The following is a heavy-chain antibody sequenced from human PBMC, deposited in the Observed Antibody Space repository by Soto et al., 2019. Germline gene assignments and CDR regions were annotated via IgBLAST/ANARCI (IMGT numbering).Heavy chain of an antibody. D-gene: IGHD6-19*01. CDR2: IYYSGST. V-gene: IGHV4-39*01. CDR1: GGSISSSSYY. J-gene: IGHJ4*02. Sequence: QLQLQESGPGLVKPSETLSLTCTVSGGSISSSSYYWGWIRQPPGKGLEWIGSIYYSGSTYYNPSLKSRVTISVDTPKNQFSLKLSSVTAADTAVYYCARPDPLIAVAGAGPFDYWGQGTLVTVSS. CDR3: ARPDPLIAVAGAGPFDY.